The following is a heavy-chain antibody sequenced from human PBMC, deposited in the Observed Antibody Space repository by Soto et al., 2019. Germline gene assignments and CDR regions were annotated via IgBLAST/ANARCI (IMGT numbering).Heavy chain of an antibody. CDR3: ARELITGTTRGDAFDI. Sequence: ASVEVSGEASGYTFTGYYMHWVRQAPGQGLEWMGWINPNSGGTNYAQKFQGRVTMTRDTSISTAYMELSRLRSDDTAVYYCARELITGTTRGDAFDIWGQGTMVT. CDR2: INPNSGGT. D-gene: IGHD1-7*01. CDR1: GYTFTGYY. V-gene: IGHV1-2*02. J-gene: IGHJ3*02.